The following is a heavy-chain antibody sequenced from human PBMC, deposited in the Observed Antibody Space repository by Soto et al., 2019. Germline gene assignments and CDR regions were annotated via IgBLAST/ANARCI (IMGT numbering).Heavy chain of an antibody. V-gene: IGHV1-58*02. D-gene: IGHD3-10*01. CDR2: IVVGSGNT. J-gene: IGHJ5*02. Sequence: SVKVSCKASGFTFSHSAMQWVRQARGQSLEWIGWIVVGSGNTNYAQKLQGRVTMTTDTSTSTAYMELRSLRSDDTAVYYCARAQSELLWFGELLSRGDWFDPWGQGTLVTVSS. CDR3: ARAQSELLWFGELLSRGDWFDP. CDR1: GFTFSHSA.